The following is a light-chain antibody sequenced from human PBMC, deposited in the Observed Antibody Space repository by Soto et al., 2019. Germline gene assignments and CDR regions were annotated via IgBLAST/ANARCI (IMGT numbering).Light chain of an antibody. Sequence: DIPMTQSPSSVSASVGDRATITCRASQDIDRWSAWYQQKPREAPNLLIYAAFNLQSGVPSRFSSSGSGTDFTLNISRLQPEDFATYSCQQANSFIGITFGPVTKVDFK. J-gene: IGKJ3*01. CDR1: QDIDRW. CDR2: AAF. CDR3: QQANSFIGIT. V-gene: IGKV1-12*01.